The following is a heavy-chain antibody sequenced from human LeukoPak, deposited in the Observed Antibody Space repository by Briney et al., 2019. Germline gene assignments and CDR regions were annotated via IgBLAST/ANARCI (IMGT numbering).Heavy chain of an antibody. D-gene: IGHD2-21*02. CDR1: GGSISSYY. CDR3: ARSTCGGDCYYAFDM. J-gene: IGHJ3*02. V-gene: IGHV4-4*07. CDR2: IYTSGST. Sequence: PSETLSLTCTVSGGSISSYYWSWIRQLAGKGLEWIGRIYTSGSTNYNPSLKSRVTIAVDTSKNQFSLKLSSVTAADTAVYYCARSTCGGDCYYAFDMWGQGTMVTVSS.